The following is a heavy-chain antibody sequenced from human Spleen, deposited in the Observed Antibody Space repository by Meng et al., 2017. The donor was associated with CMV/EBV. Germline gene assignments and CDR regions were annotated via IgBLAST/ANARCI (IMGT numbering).Heavy chain of an antibody. CDR3: ARHHVEMASRVSDY. D-gene: IGHD5-24*01. J-gene: IGHJ4*02. CDR1: GGSIRSSSFY. CDR2: VSYSGYP. Sequence: ESLKISCTVSGGSIRSSSFYWGWIRQPPGKGLEWIGTVSYSGYPYYNPSLKSRVSISADASKNLFSLNLSSVTAADTAVYYCARHHVEMASRVSDYWGQGTLVTVSS. V-gene: IGHV4-39*01.